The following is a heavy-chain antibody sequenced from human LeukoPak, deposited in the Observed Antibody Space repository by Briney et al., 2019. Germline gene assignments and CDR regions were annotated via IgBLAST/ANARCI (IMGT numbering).Heavy chain of an antibody. CDR1: GFTFNDFA. CDR3: ARGGGLDV. Sequence: GGSLRLSCAASGFTFNDFAMHWVRQTPGKGLEWVSGISWNSGSIGYADSVKGRFTISRDNAKNSLYLQMSNLRAEDTAVYFCARGGGLDVWGQGATVTVSS. J-gene: IGHJ6*02. V-gene: IGHV3-9*01. CDR2: ISWNSGSI. D-gene: IGHD3-16*01.